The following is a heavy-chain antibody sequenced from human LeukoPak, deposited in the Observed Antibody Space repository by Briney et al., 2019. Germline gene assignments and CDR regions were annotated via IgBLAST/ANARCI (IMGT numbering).Heavy chain of an antibody. CDR1: GFSFSTYA. V-gene: IGHV3-23*01. CDR3: VREQFAGFVVVPDDIPPRIGY. D-gene: IGHD2-2*01. CDR2: ITVRAVEI. J-gene: IGHJ4*02. Sequence: PGGSLRLSCRASGFSFSTYAMTWVRQAPGKGLEWVSDITVRAVEIKYADSVRGRFTISRDDSKSTLYLHMSSLRVEDTAVYFCVREQFAGFVVVPDDIPPRIGYWGQGALVTVSS.